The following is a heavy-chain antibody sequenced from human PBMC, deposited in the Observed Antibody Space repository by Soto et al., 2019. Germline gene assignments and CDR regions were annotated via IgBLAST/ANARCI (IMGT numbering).Heavy chain of an antibody. CDR1: GFTFSSYA. V-gene: IGHV3-30*18. CDR2: ISFNGGNE. J-gene: IGHJ6*02. CDR3: AKALPPPGVATIAHYYYYGMDV. Sequence: QAQLVESGGGVVQPGRSLRLSCAASGFTFSSYAIHWVRQAPGKGLEWLAVISFNGGNEYYADSVKGRFTISRDNSKNTLYLQMNNLRSEDTAVYYCAKALPPPGVATIAHYYYYGMDVWGQGTTVTVSS. D-gene: IGHD5-12*01.